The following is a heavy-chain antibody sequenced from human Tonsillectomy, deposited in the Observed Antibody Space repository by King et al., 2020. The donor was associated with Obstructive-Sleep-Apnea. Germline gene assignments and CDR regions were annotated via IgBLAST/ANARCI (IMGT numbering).Heavy chain of an antibody. V-gene: IGHV3-9*01. Sequence: QLVQSGGGLVQPGRSLRLSCAASGFTFDDYAMHWVRQAPGKGLAWVSGISWNSGSIGYADSVKGRFTISRDNAKNSLYLQMNSLRAEDTALYYCAKDRDYDILTGYLNFDYWGQGTLVTVSS. D-gene: IGHD3-9*01. CDR1: GFTFDDYA. J-gene: IGHJ4*02. CDR2: ISWNSGSI. CDR3: AKDRDYDILTGYLNFDY.